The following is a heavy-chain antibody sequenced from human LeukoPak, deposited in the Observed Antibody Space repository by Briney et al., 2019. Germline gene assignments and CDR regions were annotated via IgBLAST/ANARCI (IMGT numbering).Heavy chain of an antibody. CDR3: ARDVWNDLHNWFDP. Sequence: PSETLSLTCTVSGGSISSYYWSWIRQPPGKGLEWIGYIYYSGSTNYNPSLKSRVTISVDTSKNQFSLKLSSVTAADTAAYYCARDVWNDLHNWFDPWGQGTLVTVSS. CDR1: GGSISSYY. CDR2: IYYSGST. J-gene: IGHJ5*02. V-gene: IGHV4-59*01. D-gene: IGHD1-1*01.